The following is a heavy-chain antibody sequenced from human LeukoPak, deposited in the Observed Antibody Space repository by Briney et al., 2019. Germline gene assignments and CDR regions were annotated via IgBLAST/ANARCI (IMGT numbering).Heavy chain of an antibody. CDR3: ARWPSGGDPWADYGMDV. V-gene: IGHV3-21*01. D-gene: IGHD2-21*02. Sequence: GGSLRLSCAASGFTFSSYSMNWVRQAPGKGLEWVSSISSSSSYIYYADSVKGRFTISRDNAKNSLYLQMNSLRAEDTAVYYCARWPSGGDPWADYGMDVWAKGPRSPSP. CDR2: ISSSSSYI. J-gene: IGHJ6*02. CDR1: GFTFSSYS.